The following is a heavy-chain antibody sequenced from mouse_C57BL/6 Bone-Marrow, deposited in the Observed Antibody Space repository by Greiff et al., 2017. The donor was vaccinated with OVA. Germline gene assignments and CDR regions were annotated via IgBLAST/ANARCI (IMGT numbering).Heavy chain of an antibody. CDR1: GYTFTSYW. CDR3: ARRPTVVATEYFGY. V-gene: IGHV1-69*01. J-gene: IGHJ2*01. CDR2: IDPSDSYT. D-gene: IGHD1-1*01. Sequence: QVQLQQPGAELVMPGASVKLSCKASGYTFTSYWMHWVKQRPGQGLEWIGEIDPSDSYTNYNQKFKGKSTLTVDKSSSTAYMQLSSLTSEDSAVYYCARRPTVVATEYFGYWGQGTTLTVSS.